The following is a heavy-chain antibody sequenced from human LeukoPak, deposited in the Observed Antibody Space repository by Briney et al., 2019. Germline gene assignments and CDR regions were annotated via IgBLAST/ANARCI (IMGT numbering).Heavy chain of an antibody. D-gene: IGHD6-13*01. J-gene: IGHJ4*02. V-gene: IGHV1-46*01. Sequence: GASVKVSCKASGYTFTSYYMHWVRQAPGQGLEWMGIINPSGGSTSYAQKFQGRVTMTRDTSISTAYMELSRLRSDDTAMYYCARDPGYNSSWYDYWGQGTLVTVSS. CDR2: INPSGGST. CDR3: ARDPGYNSSWYDY. CDR1: GYTFTSYY.